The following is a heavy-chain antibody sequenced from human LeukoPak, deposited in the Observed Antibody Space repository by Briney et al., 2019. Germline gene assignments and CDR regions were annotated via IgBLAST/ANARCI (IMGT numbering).Heavy chain of an antibody. Sequence: PSETLSLTCAVYGGSFSGYYWSWIRQPPGKGLEWIGEINHSGSTNYNPSLKSRVTISVDTSKNQFSLKLSSVTAADTAVYYCARVGVLRFLEWLSLRGAFDIWGQGTMVTVPS. D-gene: IGHD3-3*01. CDR3: ARVGVLRFLEWLSLRGAFDI. CDR1: GGSFSGYY. CDR2: INHSGST. J-gene: IGHJ3*02. V-gene: IGHV4-34*01.